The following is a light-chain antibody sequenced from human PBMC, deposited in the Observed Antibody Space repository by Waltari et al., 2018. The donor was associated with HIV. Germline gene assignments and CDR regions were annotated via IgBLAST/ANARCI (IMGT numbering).Light chain of an antibody. CDR1: NSDIGGYNY. Sequence: QSALTQPPSASGSPGQSVTISCTGTNSDIGGYNYVSWYQQHPGKAPKLVISEVTKRPSGVPDRFSGAKSGTTASLTVSGLQAEDEADYYGSSYADRNGFYVVFGGGTRLTVL. V-gene: IGLV2-8*01. CDR2: EVT. J-gene: IGLJ2*01. CDR3: SSYADRNGFYVV.